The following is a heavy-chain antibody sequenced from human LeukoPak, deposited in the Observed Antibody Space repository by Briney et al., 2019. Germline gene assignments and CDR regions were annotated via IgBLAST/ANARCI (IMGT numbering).Heavy chain of an antibody. J-gene: IGHJ1*01. CDR3: ARVRGDFETD. CDR2: RYYSGGT. CDR1: GGSISSYY. D-gene: IGHD3-16*01. Sequence: PSETLSLTCSVSGGSISSYYWTWIRQPPGKGLEWVGYRYYSGGTTYNPSLKSRVTISVVTSKSQCSLKLISVTAADTAIYYCARVRGDFETDWGQGTLVTVSS. V-gene: IGHV4-59*01.